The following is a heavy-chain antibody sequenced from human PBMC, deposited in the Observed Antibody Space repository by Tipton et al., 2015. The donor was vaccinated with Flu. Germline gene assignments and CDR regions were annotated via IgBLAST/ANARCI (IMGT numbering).Heavy chain of an antibody. CDR1: GGSISSYY. D-gene: IGHD4-11*01. V-gene: IGHV4-59*08. CDR3: ARRDYSNYVSEPQNWFDP. CDR2: TFHSGNT. Sequence: TLSLTCTVSGGSISSYYWNWIRQPPGKGLEWIGNTFHSGNTYLNPSLKSRVTISIDTSKNQFSLKLSSVTAADTAVYYCARRDYSNYVSEPQNWFDPWGQGALVTVSS. J-gene: IGHJ5*02.